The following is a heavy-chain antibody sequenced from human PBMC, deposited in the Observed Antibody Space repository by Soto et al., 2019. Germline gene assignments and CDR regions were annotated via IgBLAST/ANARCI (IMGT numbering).Heavy chain of an antibody. CDR3: ARRGSSSVRGPRLLVWGPLRHFYY. D-gene: IGHD6-13*01. J-gene: IGHJ4*02. CDR2: IYYTGST. Sequence: SETLSLSCTVSGGSISGSSAYWGWIRQSPGKGLEWIGSIYYTGSTYYNPSLQSRVTISVDTSKNHFSLKLSSVTAADTAVYYCARRGSSSVRGPRLLVWGPLRHFYYWGQGTLVTVSS. V-gene: IGHV4-39*02. CDR1: GGSISGSSAY.